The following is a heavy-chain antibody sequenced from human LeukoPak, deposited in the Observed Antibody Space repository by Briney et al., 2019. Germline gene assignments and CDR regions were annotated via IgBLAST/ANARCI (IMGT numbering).Heavy chain of an antibody. CDR1: GFTFTNAW. D-gene: IGHD2-15*01. Sequence: GGSLRLSCAASGFTFTNAWMSWVRQAPGKGLEWVGRIKSKTDGGTTDYAAPVKGRFTISRDDSKNTLYWEMNSLKIEDTAVYYCTTGRSGGSCPYWGQGTLVTVSS. CDR2: IKSKTDGGTT. CDR3: TTGRSGGSCPY. V-gene: IGHV3-15*01. J-gene: IGHJ4*02.